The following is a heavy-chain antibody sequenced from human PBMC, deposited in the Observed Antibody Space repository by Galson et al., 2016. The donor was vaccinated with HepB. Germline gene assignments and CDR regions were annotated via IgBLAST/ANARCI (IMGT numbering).Heavy chain of an antibody. CDR3: ARPRVDDYSGSGRYYKSINYFGMDV. V-gene: IGHV5-51*01. D-gene: IGHD3-10*01. CDR2: IYPGDSDI. J-gene: IGHJ6*02. CDR1: GSSFTTYW. Sequence: QSGAEVKKPGESLKISCKVSGSSFTTYWIGWVRQMPGKGLEWMGIIYPGDSDIRYSPSFQGQVTITADKSISTAYLQWSGLKASDTAMYSCARPRVDDYSGSGRYYKSINYFGMDVWGQGTTVTVSS.